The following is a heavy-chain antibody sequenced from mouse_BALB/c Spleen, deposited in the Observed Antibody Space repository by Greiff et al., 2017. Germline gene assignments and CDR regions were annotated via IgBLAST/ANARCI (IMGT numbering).Heavy chain of an antibody. Sequence: EVKLMESGGGLVQPGGSRKLSCAASGFTFSSFGMHWVRQAPEKGLEWVAYISSGSSTIYYADTVKGRFTISRDNPKNTLFLQMTSLRSEDTAMYYCSRGPSGSSYWYFDVWGAGTTVTVSS. CDR3: SRGPSGSSYWYFDV. CDR1: GFTFSSFG. J-gene: IGHJ1*01. V-gene: IGHV5-17*02. CDR2: ISSGSSTI. D-gene: IGHD1-1*01.